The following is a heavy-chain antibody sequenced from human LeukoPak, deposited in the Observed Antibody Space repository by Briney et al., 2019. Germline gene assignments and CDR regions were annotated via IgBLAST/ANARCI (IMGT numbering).Heavy chain of an antibody. V-gene: IGHV3-21*01. CDR2: ISTSSSYI. CDR3: ATGTGYSSSHNWFDP. Sequence: GGYLRPSCAASGLTFSSYRMNLVPQAPGKGLEWVSSISTSSSYIYYADSVKGRFTISRDNAKSSLYLQMSSLRAEDTAVYYCATGTGYSSSHNWFDPWGQGTLVTVSS. J-gene: IGHJ5*02. CDR1: GLTFSSYR. D-gene: IGHD6-13*01.